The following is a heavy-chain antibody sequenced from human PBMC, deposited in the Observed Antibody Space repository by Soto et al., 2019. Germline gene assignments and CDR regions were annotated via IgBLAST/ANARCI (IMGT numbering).Heavy chain of an antibody. D-gene: IGHD3-3*01. CDR1: GGSVSSSSYY. CDR3: ARLEGLATISNYFDY. J-gene: IGHJ4*02. V-gene: IGHV4-39*01. Sequence: QLQLQESGPGLVKPSETLSLTCTVSGGSVSSSSYYWGWVRKTPGKGLECIGSVYYSGSTYYNPSLESRDTISVDKSKNQCTLKLMSLSAADTAVYYCARLEGLATISNYFDYWGQGALVTVSS. CDR2: VYYSGST.